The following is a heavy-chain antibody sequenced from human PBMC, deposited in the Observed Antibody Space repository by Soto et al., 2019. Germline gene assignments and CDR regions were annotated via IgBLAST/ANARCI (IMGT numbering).Heavy chain of an antibody. V-gene: IGHV3-11*01. CDR3: ARDRCRSSSCYEKAFDP. CDR2: ISASGSTI. CDR1: GFTFSDYY. Sequence: QVQLVESGGGWVEPGGSLRLSCAASGFTFSDYYMNWIRQAPGKGLEWTSVISASGSTIYYADSVKGRFTISRDNAKNSLYLQVNSLRVEDTAVDYCARDRCRSSSCYEKAFDPWGQGTLVTVSS. D-gene: IGHD3-22*01. J-gene: IGHJ5*02.